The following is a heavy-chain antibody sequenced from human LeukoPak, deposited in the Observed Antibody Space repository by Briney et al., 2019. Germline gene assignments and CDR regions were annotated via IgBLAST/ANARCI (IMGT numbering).Heavy chain of an antibody. CDR1: GFTFSNTA. CDR2: MSAYNDRT. CDR3: AQELSDIFVVRTDS. J-gene: IGHJ4*02. V-gene: IGHV3-23*01. D-gene: IGHD3-9*01. Sequence: QSGGSLRLSCAASGFTFSNTAMSWVRRTPGKGLEWVATMSAYNDRTHYADSVRGRFTVSRDNSKNTLSLQMNSLREDDTAVYYCAQELSDIFVVRTDSWGQGTLVTVSS.